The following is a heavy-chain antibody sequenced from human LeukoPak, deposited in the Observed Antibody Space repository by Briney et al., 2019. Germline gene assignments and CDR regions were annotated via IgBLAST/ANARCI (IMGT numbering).Heavy chain of an antibody. Sequence: SETLSLTCTVSGGSISSSSYYWGWIRQPPGKGLEWIVSIYYSGSTNYNPSLKSRVTISVDTSKNQFSLKLSSVTAADTAVYYCARKYMVRGADFDYWGQGTLVTVSS. CDR1: GGSISSSSYY. V-gene: IGHV4-39*07. J-gene: IGHJ4*02. D-gene: IGHD3-10*01. CDR3: ARKYMVRGADFDY. CDR2: IYYSGST.